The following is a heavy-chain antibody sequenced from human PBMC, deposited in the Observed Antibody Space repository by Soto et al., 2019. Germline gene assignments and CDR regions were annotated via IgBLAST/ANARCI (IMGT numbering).Heavy chain of an antibody. D-gene: IGHD3-10*01. Sequence: SETLSLTCAVYGGSFSGYYWSWIRQPPGKGLERIGEINHSGSTNYNPSLKSRVTISVDTSKNQFSLKLSSVTAADTAVYYCARAGRRFYYYGMDVWGQGTTVTVS. J-gene: IGHJ6*02. CDR3: ARAGRRFYYYGMDV. V-gene: IGHV4-34*01. CDR2: INHSGST. CDR1: GGSFSGYY.